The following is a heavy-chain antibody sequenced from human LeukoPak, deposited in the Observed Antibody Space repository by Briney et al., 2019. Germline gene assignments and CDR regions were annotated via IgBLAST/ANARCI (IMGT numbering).Heavy chain of an antibody. CDR2: INHSGST. CDR1: GGSFSGYY. J-gene: IGHJ6*02. D-gene: IGHD3-3*01. Sequence: SETLSLTCAVYGGSFSGYYWSWIRQPPGKGLEWIGEINHSGSTNYNPPLKSRVTISVDTSKNQFSLKLSSVTAADTAVYYCARSLNDFWSGYVYYYYGMDVWGQGTTVTVSS. CDR3: ARSLNDFWSGYVYYYYGMDV. V-gene: IGHV4-34*01.